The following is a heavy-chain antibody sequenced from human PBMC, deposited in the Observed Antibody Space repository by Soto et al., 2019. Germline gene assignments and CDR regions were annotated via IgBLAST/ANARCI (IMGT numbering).Heavy chain of an antibody. CDR3: AHGVRPGIVVVVAATEIYFDY. D-gene: IGHD2-15*01. J-gene: IGHJ4*02. Sequence: SGLRVNPTQTLTLTCTFSGFSLSTSGVGVGWIRQPPGKALEWLALIYWDDDKRYSPSLKSRLTITKDTSKNQVVLTMTNMDPVDTATYYCAHGVRPGIVVVVAATEIYFDYWGQGTLVTVSS. CDR1: GFSLSTSGVG. CDR2: IYWDDDK. V-gene: IGHV2-5*02.